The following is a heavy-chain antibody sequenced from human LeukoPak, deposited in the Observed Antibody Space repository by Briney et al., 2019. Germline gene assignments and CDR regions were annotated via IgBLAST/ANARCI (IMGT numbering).Heavy chain of an antibody. D-gene: IGHD4/OR15-4a*01. J-gene: IGHJ5*02. CDR3: ARAPRRGAVNWFDP. CDR2: INPNSGGT. CDR1: GYTFTDYY. V-gene: IGHV1-2*02. Sequence: ASVKVFCKASGYTFTDYYIHWVRQAPGQGLEWMGWINPNSGGTNYAQKFPDRVTLTRDTSITTAYIELTRLTSDDTAVYYCARAPRRGAVNWFDPRGQGTLVTVSS.